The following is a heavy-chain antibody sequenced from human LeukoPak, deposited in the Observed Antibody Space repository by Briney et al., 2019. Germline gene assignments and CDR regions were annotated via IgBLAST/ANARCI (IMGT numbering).Heavy chain of an antibody. J-gene: IGHJ5*02. D-gene: IGHD2-15*01. CDR3: ARGESIVVVVAATLAHWFDP. Sequence: SETLSLTCAVYGGSFTDYYWSWICQPPGKGLEWIGEINHSGSTNYNPSLKSRVTISVDTSKNQFSLKLSSVTAADTAVYYCARGESIVVVVAATLAHWFDPWGQGTLVTVSS. CDR1: GGSFTDYY. CDR2: INHSGST. V-gene: IGHV4-34*01.